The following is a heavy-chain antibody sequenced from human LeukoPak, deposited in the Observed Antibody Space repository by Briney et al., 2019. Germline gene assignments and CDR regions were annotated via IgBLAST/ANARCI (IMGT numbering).Heavy chain of an antibody. CDR1: GFTFADYA. V-gene: IGHV3-9*01. D-gene: IGHD3-22*01. J-gene: IGHJ4*02. Sequence: GGSLRLSCAASGFTFADYAMHWVRHAPGKGLEWVSGLSWNSGSIGYADSVKGRFTISRDNAKNSLYLQMKSLGAEDTALYYCAKATGSSGYYYSDYWGQGTLVTVSS. CDR2: LSWNSGSI. CDR3: AKATGSSGYYYSDY.